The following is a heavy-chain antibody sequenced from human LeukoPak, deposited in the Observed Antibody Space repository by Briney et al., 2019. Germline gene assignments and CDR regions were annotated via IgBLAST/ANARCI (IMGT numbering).Heavy chain of an antibody. J-gene: IGHJ4*02. D-gene: IGHD2-15*01. CDR1: GFTFSNSG. CDR2: IWYDGSNN. V-gene: IGHV3-33*03. CDR3: AKDRALGYCSGGSCYGPLFDY. Sequence: GGSLRLSCAASGFTFSNSGMHWVRQAPGKGLEWVAVIWYDGSNNYYADSVKGRFTISRDNAKNSLYLQMNSLRAEDTALYYCAKDRALGYCSGGSCYGPLFDYWGQGTLVTVSS.